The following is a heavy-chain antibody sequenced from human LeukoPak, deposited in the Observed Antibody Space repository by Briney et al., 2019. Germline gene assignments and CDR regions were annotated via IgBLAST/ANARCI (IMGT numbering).Heavy chain of an antibody. J-gene: IGHJ4*02. V-gene: IGHV3-30-3*01. D-gene: IGHD6-19*01. CDR3: ARGDQWLDY. CDR1: GFTFSRYA. Sequence: GGSLRLSCAASGFTFSRYAMHGVRQAPGKGLEWVAVISYDGSSKSYADSVKGQFTISRDNSENTLYLHMSSLRAEDTAVYYCARGDQWLDYWGQGTLLTVSS. CDR2: ISYDGSSK.